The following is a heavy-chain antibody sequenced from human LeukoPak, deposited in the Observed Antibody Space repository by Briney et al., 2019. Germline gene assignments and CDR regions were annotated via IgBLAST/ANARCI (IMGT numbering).Heavy chain of an antibody. V-gene: IGHV1-69*13. CDR1: GGTFSSYA. J-gene: IGHJ6*02. CDR2: IIPIFGTA. D-gene: IGHD5-12*01. Sequence: ASVKVPSKASGGTFSSYAISWVRQAPGQGLEWMGGIIPIFGTANYAQKFQGRVTITADESTSTAYMELSSLRSEDTAVYYCARANPDIVATEHYYYYGMDVWGQGTTVTVSS. CDR3: ARANPDIVATEHYYYYGMDV.